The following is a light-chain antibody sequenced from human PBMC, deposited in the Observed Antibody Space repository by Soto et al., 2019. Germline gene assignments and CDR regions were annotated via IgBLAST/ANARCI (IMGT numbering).Light chain of an antibody. J-gene: IGKJ4*01. CDR1: QGISSW. V-gene: IGKV1-12*01. Sequence: DIQMTQSPASVSASVGDRVTLTCRASQGISSWVAWYQQKPGKAPELLRYAASTLQSGGPSRFSGSGSGTDFTLTISCLQSEDFATYYCQQYYSVPLTFGGGTKVDIK. CDR3: QQYYSVPLT. CDR2: AAS.